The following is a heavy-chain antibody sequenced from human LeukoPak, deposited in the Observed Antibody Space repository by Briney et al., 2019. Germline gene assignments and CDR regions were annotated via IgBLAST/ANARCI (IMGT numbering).Heavy chain of an antibody. D-gene: IGHD6-13*01. CDR1: GGSISASNW. J-gene: IGHJ6*02. CDR2: IYYSGST. V-gene: IGHV4-4*02. Sequence: SETLPLTCGVSGGSISASNWWSWVRQPPGKGLEWIGEIYYSGSTNYSPSLKSRVTMSVDKSKTQFSLNLSSVTAADTAVYYCARGAAAGSWVYGMDVWGRGTTVTVSS. CDR3: ARGAAAGSWVYGMDV.